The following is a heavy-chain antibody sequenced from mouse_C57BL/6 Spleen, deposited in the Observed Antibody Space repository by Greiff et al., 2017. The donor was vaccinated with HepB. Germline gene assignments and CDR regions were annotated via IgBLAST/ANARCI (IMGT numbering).Heavy chain of an antibody. CDR2: IDPSDSYT. CDR3: ARSTTVYFDY. J-gene: IGHJ2*01. V-gene: IGHV1-50*01. D-gene: IGHD1-1*01. Sequence: QVQLKQPGAELVKPGASVKLSCKASGYTFTSYWMQWVKQRPGQGLEWIAEIDPSDSYTNYNQKFKGKATLTVDTSSSTAYMQLSSLTSEDSAVYYCARSTTVYFDYWGQGTTLTVSS. CDR1: GYTFTSYW.